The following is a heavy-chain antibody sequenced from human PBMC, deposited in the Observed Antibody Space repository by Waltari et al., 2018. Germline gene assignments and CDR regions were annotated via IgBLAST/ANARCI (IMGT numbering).Heavy chain of an antibody. J-gene: IGHJ6*03. CDR3: ARDGVAARRIYYYYYMDV. CDR2: IIPILGIA. Sequence: QVQLVQSGEEVKKPGSSVKVSCKASGGTFSRYAVSGVRQAPGQGLEWMGGIIPILGIANYAQKFQGRVTITADESTSTAYMELSSLRSEDTAVYYCARDGVAARRIYYYYYMDVWGKGTTVTVSS. V-gene: IGHV1-69*04. D-gene: IGHD6-6*01. CDR1: GGTFSRYA.